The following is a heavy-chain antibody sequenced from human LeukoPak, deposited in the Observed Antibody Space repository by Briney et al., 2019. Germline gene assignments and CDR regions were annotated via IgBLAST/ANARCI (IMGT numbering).Heavy chain of an antibody. CDR2: ISYDGSNK. J-gene: IGHJ5*02. Sequence: GGSLRLSCVASGYTFSSYGMHWVRQAPGKGLEWVAVISYDGSNKYYADSVKGRFTISRDNSKNTLYLQMNSLRAEDTAVYYCAKDADYGDYSTMYNWFDPWGQGTLVTVSS. V-gene: IGHV3-30*18. CDR3: AKDADYGDYSTMYNWFDP. D-gene: IGHD4-17*01. CDR1: GYTFSSYG.